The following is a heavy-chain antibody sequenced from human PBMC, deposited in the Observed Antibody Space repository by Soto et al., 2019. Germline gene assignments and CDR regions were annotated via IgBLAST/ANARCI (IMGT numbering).Heavy chain of an antibody. CDR1: GFTFSSYW. D-gene: IGHD4-17*01. V-gene: IGHV3-74*01. Sequence: SLRLSCAASGFTFSSYWMHWVRQAPGKGLVWVSRINSDGSSTSYADSVKGRFTISRDNAKNTLYLQMNSLRAEDTAVYYCAREATVAPFDYWGQGTLVTVSS. CDR2: INSDGSST. J-gene: IGHJ4*02. CDR3: AREATVAPFDY.